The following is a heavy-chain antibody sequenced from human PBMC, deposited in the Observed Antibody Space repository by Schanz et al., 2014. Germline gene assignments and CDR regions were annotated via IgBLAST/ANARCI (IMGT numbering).Heavy chain of an antibody. J-gene: IGHJ4*02. Sequence: QVQLVESGGGVAQPGGSLRLSCAASGFSFSGYGMHWVRQAPGKGLEWVAYIRFDARAKYYGDSVEGRFTISRDNAKNPLYLPTTSLSPEDTALYSCVGIHVAVAEALYWGPGALVIVS. V-gene: IGHV3-30*02. D-gene: IGHD6-19*01. CDR1: GFSFSGYG. CDR2: IRFDARAK. CDR3: VGIHVAVAEALY.